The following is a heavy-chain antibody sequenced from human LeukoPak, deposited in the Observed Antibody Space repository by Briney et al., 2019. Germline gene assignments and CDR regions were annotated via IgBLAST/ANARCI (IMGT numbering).Heavy chain of an antibody. CDR1: GFDFSSYG. CDR2: ISKNGRNT. CDR3: ARVDSGSACAS. J-gene: IGHJ1*01. D-gene: IGHD6-19*01. Sequence: GGSLRLSCEASGFDFSSYGMHWVRQAPGKGLEFVSAISKNGRNTYYGNSMKGRFTISRDISKNTLYLQMGSLRPEDMAVYYCARVDSGSACASWGQGILVTVSS. V-gene: IGHV3-64*01.